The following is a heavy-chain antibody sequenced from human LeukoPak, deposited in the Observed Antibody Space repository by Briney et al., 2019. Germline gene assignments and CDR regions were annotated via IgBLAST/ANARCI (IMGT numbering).Heavy chain of an antibody. CDR1: GGSISSYY. J-gene: IGHJ1*01. Sequence: SETLSLTCTVSGGSISSYYWSWIRQPPGKGLVWIGYIYYSGSTNYNPSLKSRVTISVDTSKNQFSLKLSSVTAADTAVYYCGRSGGVGLWDYYDSSGYYPEAEYFQHWGQGTLVTVSS. D-gene: IGHD3-22*01. CDR2: IYYSGST. V-gene: IGHV4-59*08. CDR3: GRSGGVGLWDYYDSSGYYPEAEYFQH.